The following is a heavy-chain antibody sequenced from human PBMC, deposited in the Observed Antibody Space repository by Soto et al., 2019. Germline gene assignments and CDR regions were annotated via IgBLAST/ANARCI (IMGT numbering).Heavy chain of an antibody. Sequence: CGSLRLSCAASGFRFNSYSLTWVRQAPGKGLEWVSYISSDGTTIHYAASVKGRFTVSRDNVTASLSLQMSSLRAEDTAVYYCAQDLGGRRPLQFWGKGTLDT. CDR2: ISSDGTTI. CDR1: GFRFNSYS. J-gene: IGHJ4*02. CDR3: AQDLGGRRPLQF. D-gene: IGHD3-3*01. V-gene: IGHV3-48*01.